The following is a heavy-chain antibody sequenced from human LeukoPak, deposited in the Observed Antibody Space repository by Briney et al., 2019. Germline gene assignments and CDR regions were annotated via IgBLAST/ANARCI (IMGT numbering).Heavy chain of an antibody. J-gene: IGHJ4*02. V-gene: IGHV3-23*01. CDR1: GFTFSSYA. Sequence: GGSLRLSCAAPGFTFSSYAMSWVRQAPGKGLEWVSAISGSGGSTYYADSVKGRFTISRDNSKNTLYLQMNSVRAEDTAVYYCAKGLGIAAAGSSFDYWGQGTLVTVSS. CDR3: AKGLGIAAAGSSFDY. CDR2: ISGSGGST. D-gene: IGHD6-13*01.